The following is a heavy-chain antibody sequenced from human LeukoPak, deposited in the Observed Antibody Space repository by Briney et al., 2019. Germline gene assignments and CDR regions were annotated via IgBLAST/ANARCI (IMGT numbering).Heavy chain of an antibody. CDR1: GGSISSYY. Sequence: PSETLSLTCIVSGGSISSYYWSWIRQPPGKGLEWIGYIYNNGNTNYNPSLKSRVAMSVETSKNQFSLKLSSVTAADTAVYYCARDFAFDIWGQGTMVTVSS. CDR3: ARDFAFDI. V-gene: IGHV4-59*01. CDR2: IYNNGNT. J-gene: IGHJ3*02.